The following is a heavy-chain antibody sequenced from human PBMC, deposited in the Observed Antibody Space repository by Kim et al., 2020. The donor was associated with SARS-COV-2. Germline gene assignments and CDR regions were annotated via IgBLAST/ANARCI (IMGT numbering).Heavy chain of an antibody. CDR3: ARVSTMIVVVTN. Sequence: ETLSLTCTVSGGSISSSSYYWGWIRQPPGKGLEWIGSIYYSGSTYFNPSLKSRVTISVDTSKNQFSLKLSSVTAADTAIYYCARVSTMIVVVTNWGQGTLVTVSS. V-gene: IGHV4-39*07. J-gene: IGHJ4*02. D-gene: IGHD3-22*01. CDR2: IYYSGST. CDR1: GGSISSSSYY.